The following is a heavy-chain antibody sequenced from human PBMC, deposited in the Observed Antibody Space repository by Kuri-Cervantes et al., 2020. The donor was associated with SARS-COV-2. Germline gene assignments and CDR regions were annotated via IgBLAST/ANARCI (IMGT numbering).Heavy chain of an antibody. CDR2: INADGDST. J-gene: IGHJ4*02. CDR3: AKGIRRFLESLDY. D-gene: IGHD3-3*01. V-gene: IGHV3-23*01. Sequence: GGSLRLSCAASRFSFSSYAMSWVRQAPGKGLEWVSGINADGDSTYYADSVKGRFTISRDNSRNTLYLQMHSLRAEDTAVYYCAKGIRRFLESLDYWGQGTLVTVSS. CDR1: RFSFSSYA.